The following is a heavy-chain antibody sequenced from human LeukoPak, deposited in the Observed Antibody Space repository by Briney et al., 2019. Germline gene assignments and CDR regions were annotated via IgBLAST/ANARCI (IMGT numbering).Heavy chain of an antibody. CDR3: AKDPFALLWFGELLTPRVSLVD. Sequence: GGSLRLSCAASGFTFSSYSMNWVRQAPGKGLEWVSSISSSSSYIYYADSVKGRFTISRDNSKNTLYLQMNSLRAEDTAVYYCAKDPFALLWFGELLTPRVSLVDWGQGTLVTVSS. CDR2: ISSSSSYI. J-gene: IGHJ4*02. V-gene: IGHV3-21*04. CDR1: GFTFSSYS. D-gene: IGHD3-10*01.